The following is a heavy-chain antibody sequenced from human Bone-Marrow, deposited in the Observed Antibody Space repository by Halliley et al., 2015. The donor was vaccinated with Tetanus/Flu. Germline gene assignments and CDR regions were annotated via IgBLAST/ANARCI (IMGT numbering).Heavy chain of an antibody. CDR3: ASGEEGF. V-gene: IGHV3-11*06. D-gene: IGHD3-10*01. CDR2: ISRSSTHT. CDR1: GLSFSDYY. Sequence: SLRLSCAASGLSFSDYYMNWVRQAPGKGLEWVSHISRSSTHTNYADSVKGRFTISRDNAKNSLYLQMNSLVTDDTAIYYCASGEEGFWGQGTLVTVSS. J-gene: IGHJ4*02.